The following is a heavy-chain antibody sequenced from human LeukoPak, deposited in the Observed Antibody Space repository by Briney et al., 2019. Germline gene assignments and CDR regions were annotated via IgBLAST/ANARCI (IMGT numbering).Heavy chain of an antibody. D-gene: IGHD5-12*01. CDR3: ARNGYSGYDLEFRYYYYYMDV. V-gene: IGHV4-59*01. J-gene: IGHJ6*03. CDR2: TSYSGST. CDR1: AGSISIDY. Sequence: SETLSLTCTVSAGSISIDYWSWIRQAPGKELEYIGYTSYSGSTNYNPSLKSRVTFSLDTSKNHFSLKLSSVTAADTAVYYCARNGYSGYDLEFRYYYYYMDVWGKGTTVTVSS.